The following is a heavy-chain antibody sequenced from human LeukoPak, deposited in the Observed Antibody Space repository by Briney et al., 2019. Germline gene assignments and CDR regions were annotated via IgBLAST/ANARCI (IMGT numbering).Heavy chain of an antibody. CDR3: ATDSLEYSSSLAFDI. CDR2: FDPEDGET. V-gene: IGHV1-24*01. D-gene: IGHD6-6*01. Sequence: ASVKVSCKVSGYTLTELSMHWVRQAPGKGLEWMGGFDPEDGETICAQKFQGRVTMTEDTSTDTAYMELSSLRSEDTAVYYCATDSLEYSSSLAFDIWGQGTMVTVSS. CDR1: GYTLTELS. J-gene: IGHJ3*02.